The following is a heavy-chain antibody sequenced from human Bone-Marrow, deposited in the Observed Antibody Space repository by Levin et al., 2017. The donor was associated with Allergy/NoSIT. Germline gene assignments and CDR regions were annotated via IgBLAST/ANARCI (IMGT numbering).Heavy chain of an antibody. V-gene: IGHV4-38-2*01. D-gene: IGHD2-15*01. CDR2: IYHSGST. CDR3: ARLSDSGYCSGGSGYSPTMYYYYDVDV. J-gene: IGHJ6*03. Sequence: GSLRLSCAVSGSSIYSAYYWGWIRQPPGKGLEWIASIYHSGSTYYNPSLKSRVTISVQTSKSQFSLKLRSVTAADTAMYYCARLSDSGYCSGGSGYSPTMYYYYDVDVWGTGTTVTVSS. CDR1: GSSIYSAYY.